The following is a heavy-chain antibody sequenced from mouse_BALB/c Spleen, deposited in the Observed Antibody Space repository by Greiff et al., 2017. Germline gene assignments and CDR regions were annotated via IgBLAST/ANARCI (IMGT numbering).Heavy chain of an antibody. CDR3: ARNGGTTVVAPYYAMDY. D-gene: IGHD1-1*01. Sequence: EVKLVESGGGLVQPGGSRKLSCAASGFTFSSFGMHWVRQAPEKGLEWVAYISSGSSTIYYADTVKGRFTISRDNPKNTLFLQMTSLRSEDTAMYYCARNGGTTVVAPYYAMDYWGQGTSVTVSS. CDR2: ISSGSSTI. J-gene: IGHJ4*01. V-gene: IGHV5-17*02. CDR1: GFTFSSFG.